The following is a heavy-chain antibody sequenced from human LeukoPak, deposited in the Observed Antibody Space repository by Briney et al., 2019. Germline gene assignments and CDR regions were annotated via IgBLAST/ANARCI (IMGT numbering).Heavy chain of an antibody. V-gene: IGHV1-18*01. D-gene: IGHD3-22*01. Sequence: ASVKVSCKASGYTFTSYGISWVRQAPGQGLEWMGWISAYNGNTNYAQKLQGRVTMTTDTSTSTAYMELRSLRSDDTAVYYCARETYYYDSSGYQYCMDVWGKGTTVTVSS. CDR1: GYTFTSYG. CDR2: ISAYNGNT. J-gene: IGHJ6*03. CDR3: ARETYYYDSSGYQYCMDV.